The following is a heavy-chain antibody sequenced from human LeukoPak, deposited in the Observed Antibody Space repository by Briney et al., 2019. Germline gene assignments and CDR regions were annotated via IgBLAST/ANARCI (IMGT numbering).Heavy chain of an antibody. CDR1: GYSITSGHY. J-gene: IGHJ6*03. CDR3: ARDFDYYFYYMDV. CDR2: IYHSGSA. Sequence: PSETLSLTCTVSGYSITSGHYWGWIRQLPGKGLEWIGNIYHSGSAYYNPSLKSRVTMSVDTSKNQISLELNSVTAADTAVYYCARDFDYYFYYMDVWGKGTTVTVSS. V-gene: IGHV4-38-2*02.